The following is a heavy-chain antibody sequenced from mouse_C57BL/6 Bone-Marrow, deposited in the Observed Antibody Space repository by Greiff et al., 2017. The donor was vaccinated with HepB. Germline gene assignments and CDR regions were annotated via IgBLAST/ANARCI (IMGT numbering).Heavy chain of an antibody. V-gene: IGHV1-81*01. D-gene: IGHD1-1*01. J-gene: IGHJ3*01. CDR2: IYPRSGNT. CDR1: GYTFTSYG. CDR3: ARSEYYDAWFAY. Sequence: QVQLKESGAELARPGASVKLSCKASGYTFTSYGISWVKQRTGQGLEWIGEIYPRSGNTYYNEKFKGKATLTADKSSSTAYMELRSLTSEDSAVYFCARSEYYDAWFAYWGQGTLVTVSA.